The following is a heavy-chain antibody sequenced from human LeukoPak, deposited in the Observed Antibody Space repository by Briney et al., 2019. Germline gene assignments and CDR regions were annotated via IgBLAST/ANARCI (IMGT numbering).Heavy chain of an antibody. Sequence: GGSLRLSWAASGFTFSDYYMSWIRQAPGEGLERVSYISSSSSYTNYADSVKGRFTISRDNAKNSLYLQMNSLRAEDTAVYYCARDLKGSGSYGYIKSYYGMDVWGKGTTVTVSS. CDR3: ARDLKGSGSYGYIKSYYGMDV. J-gene: IGHJ6*04. CDR2: ISSSSSYT. CDR1: GFTFSDYY. D-gene: IGHD3-10*01. V-gene: IGHV3-11*06.